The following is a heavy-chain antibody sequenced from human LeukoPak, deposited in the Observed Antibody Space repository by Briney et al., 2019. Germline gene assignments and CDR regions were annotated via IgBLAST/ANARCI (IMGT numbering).Heavy chain of an antibody. Sequence: SETLSLTCTVSGGSISSGDYYWSWIRQPPGKGREWIGYIYYSGSTHYNPSLKSRVTISVDTSKNQFSLKLRAVTAADTAVYYCARDRPYQKGFWSGYSYYFDYWGQGTLVTVSS. CDR1: GGSISSGDYY. CDR3: ARDRPYQKGFWSGYSYYFDY. V-gene: IGHV4-30-4*08. D-gene: IGHD3-3*01. J-gene: IGHJ4*02. CDR2: IYYSGST.